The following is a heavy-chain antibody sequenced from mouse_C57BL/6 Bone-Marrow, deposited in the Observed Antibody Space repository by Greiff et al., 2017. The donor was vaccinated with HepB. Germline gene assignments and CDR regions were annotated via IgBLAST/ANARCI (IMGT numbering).Heavy chain of an antibody. CDR3: ARRDDYYGSSSYWYFDV. CDR1: GFSLSTSGMG. J-gene: IGHJ1*03. D-gene: IGHD1-1*01. V-gene: IGHV8-12*01. Sequence: QVTLKESGPGILQSSQTLSLTCSFSGFSLSTSGMGVSWIRQPSGKGLEWLAHIYWDDDKRYNPSLKSRLTISKDTSRNQVFLKSTSVDTADTATYYCARRDDYYGSSSYWYFDVWGTGTTVTVSS. CDR2: IYWDDDK.